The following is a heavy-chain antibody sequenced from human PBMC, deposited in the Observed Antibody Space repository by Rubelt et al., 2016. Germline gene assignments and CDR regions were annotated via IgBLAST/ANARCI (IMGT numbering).Heavy chain of an antibody. V-gene: IGHV3-30*04. CDR2: ISYAGSNK. CDR3: ARASIEQQLVNEPYYFDY. D-gene: IGHD6-13*01. Sequence: QVQLVESGGGVVQPGRSLRLSCAASGFTFSSYAMHWVRQAPGKGLEWVAVISYAGSNKYSADSVKGRFTISRANSMYTLYLRMNSLRAEDTAVYYCARASIEQQLVNEPYYFDYWGQGTLVTVSS. J-gene: IGHJ4*02. CDR1: GFTFSSYA.